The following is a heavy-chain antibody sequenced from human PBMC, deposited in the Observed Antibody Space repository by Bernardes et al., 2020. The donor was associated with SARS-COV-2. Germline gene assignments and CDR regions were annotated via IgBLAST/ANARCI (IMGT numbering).Heavy chain of an antibody. CDR2: ISAYNGNT. Sequence: ASVKVSCKASGYTFTSYGISWVRQAPGQGLEWMGWISAYNGNTNYAQKLQGRVTMTTDTSTNTAYMELRSLTSDDTAIYYCARDSDAVPTSLDYWGQGSLVIVSS. CDR1: GYTFTSYG. CDR3: ARDSDAVPTSLDY. D-gene: IGHD1-1*01. V-gene: IGHV1-18*01. J-gene: IGHJ4*02.